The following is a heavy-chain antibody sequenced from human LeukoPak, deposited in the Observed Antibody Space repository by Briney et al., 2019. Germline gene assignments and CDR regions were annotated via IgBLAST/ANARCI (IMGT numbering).Heavy chain of an antibody. J-gene: IGHJ5*02. CDR1: GYTLTELS. CDR2: FDPEDGET. D-gene: IGHD2-8*01. CDR3: AILVWSYNWFDP. V-gene: IGHV1-24*01. Sequence: ASVKVSCKVSGYTLTELSMHWVRQAPGKGLEWMGGFDPEDGETIYAQKFQGRVTITEDTSTDTAYMELSSLRSEDTAVYYCAILVWSYNWFDPWGQGTLVTVSS.